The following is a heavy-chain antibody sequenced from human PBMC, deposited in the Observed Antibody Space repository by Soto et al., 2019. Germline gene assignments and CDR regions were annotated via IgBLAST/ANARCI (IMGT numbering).Heavy chain of an antibody. CDR3: ARDFDVNTALDYWYFDL. D-gene: IGHD3-9*01. CDR2: IYSSGRT. Sequence: QVHLQESGPGVVKASETLSLTCSLSGGSTSGKYWSWIRQSAGKGLEWIGRIYSSGRTDYDPSLGSRVSMSVAQNSFSLRLTSVTAADPAIYYCARDFDVNTALDYWYFDLWGRGTQVAVSS. V-gene: IGHV4-4*07. CDR1: GGSTSGKY. J-gene: IGHJ2*01.